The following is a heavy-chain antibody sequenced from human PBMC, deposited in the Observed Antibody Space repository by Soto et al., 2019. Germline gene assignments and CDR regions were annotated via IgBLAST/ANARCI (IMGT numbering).Heavy chain of an antibody. V-gene: IGHV1-8*01. Sequence: GASVKVSCKASGYTFTSYDINWVRQATGQGLEWMGWMNPNSGNTGYAQKFQGRVTMTRNTSISTAYMELSSLRSEDTAVYYCARGYSYDFWSGSVGIDVCGQGTTVTVSS. CDR1: GYTFTSYD. CDR3: ARGYSYDFWSGSVGIDV. D-gene: IGHD3-3*01. CDR2: MNPNSGNT. J-gene: IGHJ6*02.